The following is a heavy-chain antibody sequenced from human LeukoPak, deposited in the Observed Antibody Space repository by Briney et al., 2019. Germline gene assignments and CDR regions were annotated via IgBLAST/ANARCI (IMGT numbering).Heavy chain of an antibody. Sequence: GGSLRLSCATSGFTFSSFTMHWVRQAPGKGLEWVAEISPDGSVKYYADSVKSRFTISRDNFQSTLYLQMTGLTADDTAVYYCARPPADRRGHVSIQLWVDYWGQGTLVTVSS. J-gene: IGHJ4*02. V-gene: IGHV3-30*01. D-gene: IGHD3-22*01. CDR2: ISPDGSVK. CDR3: ARPPADRRGHVSIQLWVDY. CDR1: GFTFSSFT.